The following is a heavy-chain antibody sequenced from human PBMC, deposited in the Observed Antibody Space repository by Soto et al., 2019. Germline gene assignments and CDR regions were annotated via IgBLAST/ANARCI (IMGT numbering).Heavy chain of an antibody. D-gene: IGHD3-10*01. V-gene: IGHV1-3*01. Sequence: ASVKVSCKASGYTFTSYAMHWVRQAPGQRLEWMAWINAGNGNTKYSQKFQGRVTITRDTSASTAYMELSSLRSEDTAVYYCASSRITMVPYGMDVWGQGTTVTVSS. CDR2: INAGNGNT. J-gene: IGHJ6*02. CDR3: ASSRITMVPYGMDV. CDR1: GYTFTSYA.